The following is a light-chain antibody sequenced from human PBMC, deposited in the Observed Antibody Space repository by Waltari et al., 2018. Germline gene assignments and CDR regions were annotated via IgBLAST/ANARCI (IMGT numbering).Light chain of an antibody. V-gene: IGLV2-11*01. CDR2: DVN. CDR3: CSYAGSSTFYV. CDR1: SSDVGGYNY. Sequence: QSALTQPRSVSGSPGQSVTISCLGTSSDVGGYNYVSWYQPYPGKAPKLVIYDVNKRPSGLPVRFSGAKSANTASLTSSGVQAEDEADYYCCSYAGSSTFYVFGSGTEVTV. J-gene: IGLJ1*01.